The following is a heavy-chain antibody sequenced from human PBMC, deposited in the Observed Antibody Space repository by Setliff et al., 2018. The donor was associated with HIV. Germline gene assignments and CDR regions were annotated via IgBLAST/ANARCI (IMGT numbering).Heavy chain of an antibody. CDR3: ARAFVEVTPHYALDV. CDR1: GYSFTTYD. V-gene: IGHV1-8*02. CDR2: MNPASGDT. Sequence: ASVKVSCKTSGYSFTTYDINWVRQAAGQGLEWMGWMNPASGDTGSAQKFQGRLTMTRDTSIDTAYIELSSLSSDDSAVYFCARAFVEVTPHYALDVWGQGTTVTVSS. J-gene: IGHJ6*02. D-gene: IGHD2-21*02.